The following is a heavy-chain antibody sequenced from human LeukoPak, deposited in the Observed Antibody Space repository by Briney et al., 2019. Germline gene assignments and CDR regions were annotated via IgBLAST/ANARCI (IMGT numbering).Heavy chain of an antibody. J-gene: IGHJ4*02. CDR3: ARAYCSGGSCYSEHFDY. D-gene: IGHD2-15*01. V-gene: IGHV1-69*13. CDR2: IIPIFGTA. Sequence: SVKVSCKASGGTFSSYAISWVRQAPGQGLEWMGGIIPIFGTANYAQKFQGRVTITADESTSTAYMELSSLRSEDTAVYCCARAYCSGGSCYSEHFDYWGQGTLVTVSS. CDR1: GGTFSSYA.